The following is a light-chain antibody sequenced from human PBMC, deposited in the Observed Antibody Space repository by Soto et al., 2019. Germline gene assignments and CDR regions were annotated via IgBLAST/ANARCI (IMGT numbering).Light chain of an antibody. J-gene: IGLJ2*01. Sequence: QSVLTQPRSVSGSPGQSVTISCTGTSSDVGGYNYVSWYQQHPGKAPKLMIYDVSKRPSGVPDRFSGSKSGNTASLTISGLQVEDETDYYCCSYAGSYTLLFGGGTKLTVL. CDR2: DVS. V-gene: IGLV2-11*01. CDR3: CSYAGSYTLL. CDR1: SSDVGGYNY.